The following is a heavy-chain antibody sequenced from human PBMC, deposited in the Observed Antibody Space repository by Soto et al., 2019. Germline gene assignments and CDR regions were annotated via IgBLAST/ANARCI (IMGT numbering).Heavy chain of an antibody. Sequence: GGSLRLSCAASGFTFSSYAMHWVRQAPGKGLEWVAVISYDGSNKYYADSVKGRFTISRDNSKNTLYLQMNSLRAEDTAVYYCASDSGDLIVVVVAVRYYYGMDVWGQGTTVTVSS. CDR3: ASDSGDLIVVVVAVRYYYGMDV. J-gene: IGHJ6*02. CDR1: GFTFSSYA. CDR2: ISYDGSNK. V-gene: IGHV3-30-3*01. D-gene: IGHD2-15*01.